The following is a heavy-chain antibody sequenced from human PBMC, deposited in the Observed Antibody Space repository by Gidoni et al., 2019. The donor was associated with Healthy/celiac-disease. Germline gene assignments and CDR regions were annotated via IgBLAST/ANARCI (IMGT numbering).Heavy chain of an antibody. CDR1: GGPFSSYA. D-gene: IGHD1-26*01. CDR2: IIPIMGRA. J-gene: IGHJ4*02. Sequence: QVQLVQSGAEVKKPGSSVTFSCKASGGPFSSYAIRWVRQAPGQGLEWMGRIIPIMGRANDEQKCQGRGTITADKSTSTGYMELSSLRAEDTAVEYCAREWGWVVGATLDYWGQGTLVTVSS. V-gene: IGHV1-69*04. CDR3: AREWGWVVGATLDY.